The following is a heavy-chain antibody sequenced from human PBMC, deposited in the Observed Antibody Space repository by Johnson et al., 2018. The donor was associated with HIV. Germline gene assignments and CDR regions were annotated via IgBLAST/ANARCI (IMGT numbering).Heavy chain of an antibody. CDR3: AREFNI. CDR2: ISYDGSNK. CDR1: GFNFSNYA. Sequence: QVQLVESGGGLVQPGGSLRLSCAASGFNFSNYAMHWVRQAPGKGLEWVAVISYDGSNKYYADSVKGRFTISRDNSKNTLYLQMNSLRAEDTAVYYCAREFNIWGQGTMVTVSS. J-gene: IGHJ3*02. V-gene: IGHV3-30*19.